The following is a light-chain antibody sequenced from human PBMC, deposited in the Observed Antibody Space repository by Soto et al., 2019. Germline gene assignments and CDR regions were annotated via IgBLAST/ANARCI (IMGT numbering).Light chain of an antibody. V-gene: IGLV2-14*01. CDR2: DVS. Sequence: QSVLPQPASGSGSPGQSISISCTGTSSDMAAYNYASWYQQHPGKVPKPVIHDVSNPPSGCSDRFSGSKSGNTASLTISGLQAEDEADYYCSSFTTGSTVVFGGGTKLTVL. CDR3: SSFTTGSTVV. J-gene: IGLJ3*02. CDR1: SSDMAAYNY.